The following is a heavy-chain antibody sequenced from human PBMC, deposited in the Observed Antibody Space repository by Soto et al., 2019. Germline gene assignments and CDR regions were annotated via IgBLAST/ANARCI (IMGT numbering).Heavy chain of an antibody. J-gene: IGHJ6*02. D-gene: IGHD2-2*01. CDR1: GGSISSSNW. V-gene: IGHV4-4*02. CDR2: IYHSGST. CDR3: ARDSVVVVPADSYYGMDV. Sequence: SETLSLTCAVSGGSISSSNWWSWVRQPPGKGLEWIGEIYHSGSTNYNPSLKSRVTISVDKSKNQFSLTLSSVTAADTAVYYCARDSVVVVPADSYYGMDVWGQGTTVTVSS.